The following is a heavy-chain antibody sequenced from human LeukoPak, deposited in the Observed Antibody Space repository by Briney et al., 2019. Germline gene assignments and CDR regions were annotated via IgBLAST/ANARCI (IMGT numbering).Heavy chain of an antibody. V-gene: IGHV3-49*04. D-gene: IGHD6-13*01. J-gene: IGHJ4*02. CDR2: IRSKAYGGTT. CDR3: TRVRLGAAAGTY. CDR1: GFTFSSYS. Sequence: GGSLRLSCAASGFTFSSYSMNWVRQAPGKGLEWVGFIRSKAYGGTTEYAASVKGRFTISRDDSKSIAYLQMNSLKTEDTAVYYCTRVRLGAAAGTYWGQGTLVTVSS.